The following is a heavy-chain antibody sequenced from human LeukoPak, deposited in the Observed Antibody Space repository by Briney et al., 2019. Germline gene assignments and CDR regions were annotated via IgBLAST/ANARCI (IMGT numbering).Heavy chain of an antibody. J-gene: IGHJ4*02. D-gene: IGHD1-7*01. Sequence: GASVKVSCKAPGYTFTGYYMHWVRQAPGQGLEWMGRINPNSGGTNYAQKFQGRVTMTRDTSISTAYMELSRLRSDDTAVYYCAREGGITGTTDYWDQGTLVTVSS. CDR3: AREGGITGTTDY. CDR2: INPNSGGT. CDR1: GYTFTGYY. V-gene: IGHV1-2*06.